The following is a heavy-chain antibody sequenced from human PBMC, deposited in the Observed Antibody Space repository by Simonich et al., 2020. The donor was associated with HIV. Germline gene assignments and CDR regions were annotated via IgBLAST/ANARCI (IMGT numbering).Heavy chain of an antibody. CDR1: GNTFPDYY. D-gene: IGHD2-15*01. J-gene: IGHJ4*02. V-gene: IGHV1-69-2*01. Sequence: VQLVQSGAEVKKPGATVKISCKVSGNTFPDYYIHWVQQAPGEGLEWMVLVDPEDGETIYAEKFQGRVTMTRDTSISTAYMELSRLRSDDTAVYYCARDACRGGTCSFDYWGQGTLVTVSS. CDR3: ARDACRGGTCSFDY. CDR2: VDPEDGET.